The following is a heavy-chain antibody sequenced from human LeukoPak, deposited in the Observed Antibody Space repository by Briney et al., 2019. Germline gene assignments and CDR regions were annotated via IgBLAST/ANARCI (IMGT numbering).Heavy chain of an antibody. V-gene: IGHV4-59*01. Sequence: PSETLSLTCTVSGGSINSYYWSWIRQLRGTGLEGIGHIYHRGSTNYNPSLKSRVTISVYMSKNQFSLKLSSVTAADTAVYYCASGHYYDSSGYPGYWGQGTLVTVSS. CDR3: ASGHYYDSSGYPGY. D-gene: IGHD3-22*01. CDR1: GGSINSYY. J-gene: IGHJ4*02. CDR2: IYHRGST.